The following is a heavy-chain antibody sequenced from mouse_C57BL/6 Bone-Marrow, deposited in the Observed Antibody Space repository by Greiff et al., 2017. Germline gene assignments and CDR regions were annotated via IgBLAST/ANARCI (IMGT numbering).Heavy chain of an antibody. D-gene: IGHD1-1*01. CDR1: GFTFSSYG. Sequence: EVQLVESGGDLVKPGGSLKLSCAASGFTFSSYGMSWVRQTPDKRLEWVATISSGGSYTYYPDSVKGRFTISRDNAKNTLYLQMSSLKSEDTAMYYCARHCRGLLRDYFDYWGQGTTLTVSS. CDR2: ISSGGSYT. CDR3: ARHCRGLLRDYFDY. V-gene: IGHV5-6*01. J-gene: IGHJ2*01.